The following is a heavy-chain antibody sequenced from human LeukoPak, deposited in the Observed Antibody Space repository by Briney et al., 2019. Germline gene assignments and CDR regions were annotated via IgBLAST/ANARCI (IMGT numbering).Heavy chain of an antibody. D-gene: IGHD3-3*01. Sequence: SETLSLTCAVYGGSFSGYYWSWIRQPPGKGLEWIGEINHTGSTNYNPSLKSRVTISVDTSKNQFSLKLSSVTAADTAVYYCARQTGAGLFILPGGQGTLVTVSS. CDR2: INHTGST. CDR1: GGSFSGYY. CDR3: ARQTGAGLFILP. J-gene: IGHJ4*02. V-gene: IGHV4-34*01.